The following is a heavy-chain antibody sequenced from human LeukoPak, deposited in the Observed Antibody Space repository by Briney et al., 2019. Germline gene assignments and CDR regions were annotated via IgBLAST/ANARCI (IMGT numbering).Heavy chain of an antibody. Sequence: SKTLSLTCTVYGGSISGFYWNWIRQPPGKGLEWIGYMFSSGSTNYKPSLKSRVTISIDTSKNQFSLNLISVTAADTAVYFCARETYTSSQRDYWGQGTLVTVSS. CDR3: ARETYTSSQRDY. V-gene: IGHV4-4*08. D-gene: IGHD6-13*01. CDR2: MFSSGST. CDR1: GGSISGFY. J-gene: IGHJ4*02.